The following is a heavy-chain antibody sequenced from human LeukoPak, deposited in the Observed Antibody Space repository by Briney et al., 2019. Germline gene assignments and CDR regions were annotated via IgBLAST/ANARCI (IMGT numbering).Heavy chain of an antibody. J-gene: IGHJ6*03. D-gene: IGHD6-25*01. CDR3: AKNIGAGSHYYYHMNV. Sequence: GGSLRLSCAASEFTFSSYAMSWVRQAPGKGLEWVTAISGSGGSTYYADSVKGRFTISRDNSKNTLYLQLNSLRVEDTAVYYCAKNIGAGSHYYYHMNVWGKGTTVTVSS. V-gene: IGHV3-23*01. CDR1: EFTFSSYA. CDR2: ISGSGGST.